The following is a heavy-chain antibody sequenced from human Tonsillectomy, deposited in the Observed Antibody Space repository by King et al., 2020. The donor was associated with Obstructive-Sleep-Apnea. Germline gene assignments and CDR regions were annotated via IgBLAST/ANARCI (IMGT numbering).Heavy chain of an antibody. CDR3: TKYGWFGELTYFDP. J-gene: IGHJ5*02. CDR1: GYSFTTYW. V-gene: IGHV5-10-1*03. CDR2: IDPSDSYT. D-gene: IGHD3-10*01. Sequence: VQLVESGAEVKKPGESLRISCKGSGYSFTTYWIIWVRQMPGKGLEWMGRIDPSDSYTHDSPSFQGHVTISVDKYINTAYLQWGSLKASDTAMYYCTKYGWFGELTYFDPWGQGTLVTVSS.